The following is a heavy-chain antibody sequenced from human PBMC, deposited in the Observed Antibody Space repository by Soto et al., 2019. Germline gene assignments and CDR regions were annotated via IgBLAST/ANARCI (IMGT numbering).Heavy chain of an antibody. CDR2: IIPIFGTA. Sequence: SVKVSCKASGGTFSSYAISWVRQAPGQGLEWMGGIIPIFGTANYAQKFQGRVTITADKSTSTAYMELSSLRSEDTAVYYCARDRRYDFWSGSYGMDVWGQGTTVTVS. D-gene: IGHD3-3*01. J-gene: IGHJ6*02. V-gene: IGHV1-69*06. CDR3: ARDRRYDFWSGSYGMDV. CDR1: GGTFSSYA.